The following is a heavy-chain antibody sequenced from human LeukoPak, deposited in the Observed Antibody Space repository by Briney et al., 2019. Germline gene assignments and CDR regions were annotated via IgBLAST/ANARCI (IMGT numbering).Heavy chain of an antibody. Sequence: SETLSLTCAVSGYSISSGYYWGWIRQPPGKGLEWIGEINHSGSTNYNPSLKSRVTISVDTSKNQFSLKLSSVTAADTAVYYCATTLITVAGLSFDYWGQGTLVTVSS. CDR1: GYSISSGYY. CDR2: INHSGST. V-gene: IGHV4-38-2*01. J-gene: IGHJ4*02. CDR3: ATTLITVAGLSFDY. D-gene: IGHD6-19*01.